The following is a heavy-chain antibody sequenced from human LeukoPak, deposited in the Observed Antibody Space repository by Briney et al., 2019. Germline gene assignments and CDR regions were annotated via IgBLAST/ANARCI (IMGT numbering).Heavy chain of an antibody. CDR3: ARDPSLGATVVTPDY. J-gene: IGHJ4*02. V-gene: IGHV3-30-3*01. CDR1: GFTFSNFA. CDR2: ISYDGSNK. Sequence: GGSLRLSCAASGFTFSNFAVHWVRQAPGKGLEWVAIISYDGSNKYYADSVKGRFTISRDNSKNTLYLQMNTLRPEDTAVYYCARDPSLGATVVTPDYWGQGTLVTVSS. D-gene: IGHD4-23*01.